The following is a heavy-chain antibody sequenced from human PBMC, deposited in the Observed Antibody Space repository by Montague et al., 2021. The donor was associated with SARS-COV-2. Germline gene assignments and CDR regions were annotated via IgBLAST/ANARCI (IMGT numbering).Heavy chain of an antibody. CDR2: FCYSKKT. Sequence: SETLSLTCPRLGSWITGADRKSTRQNSRKHVNSFADFCYSKKTNYNPSLKSRVTISVDTSKNQFSLRLSSVTAADTAVYYCARVQRGYDYGLGVSGHFGYWGQGTLVTDSS. V-gene: IGHV4-59*01. CDR1: SWITGAD. D-gene: IGHD3-10*01. J-gene: IGHJ4*02. CDR3: ARVQRGYDYGLGVSGHFGY.